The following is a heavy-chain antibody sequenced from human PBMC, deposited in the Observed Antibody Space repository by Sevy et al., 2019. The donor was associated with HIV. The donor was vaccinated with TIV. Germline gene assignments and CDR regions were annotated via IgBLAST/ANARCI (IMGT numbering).Heavy chain of an antibody. Sequence: SETLSLTCTVSGGSISSGGYSWNWIRQPPGKGLEWIGYIFHTGSTYYNPSLKSRVTVSVDRSKNQFSLKMTSVTAADTAVYYCVRDGGTVTTPGYFDYWGQGTLVTVSS. CDR1: GGSISSGGYS. CDR3: VRDGGTVTTPGYFDY. J-gene: IGHJ4*02. D-gene: IGHD4-17*01. V-gene: IGHV4-30-2*01. CDR2: IFHTGST.